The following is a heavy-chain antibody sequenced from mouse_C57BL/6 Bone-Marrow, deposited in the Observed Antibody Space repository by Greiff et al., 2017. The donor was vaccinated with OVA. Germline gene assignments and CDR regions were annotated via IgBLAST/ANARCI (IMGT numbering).Heavy chain of an antibody. CDR1: GYTFTDYY. V-gene: IGHV1-76*01. J-gene: IGHJ2*01. CDR3: ARATVGARYFDY. D-gene: IGHD1-1*01. Sequence: QVQLQQSGAELVRPGASVKLSCKASGYTFTDYYINWVKQRPGQGLEWIARIYPGSGNTYYNEKFKGKATLTAEKSSSTAYMQLSSLTSEDSAVYFCARATVGARYFDYWGQGTTLTVSS. CDR2: IYPGSGNT.